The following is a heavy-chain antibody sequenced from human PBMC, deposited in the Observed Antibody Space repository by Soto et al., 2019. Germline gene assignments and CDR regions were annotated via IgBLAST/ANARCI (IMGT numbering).Heavy chain of an antibody. CDR3: ASGVLLTYYYYYGMDV. CDR1: GGTFSSYA. V-gene: IGHV1-69*06. J-gene: IGHJ6*02. CDR2: IIPIFGTA. D-gene: IGHD2-15*01. Sequence: SVKVSCKASGGTFSSYAISWVRQAPGQGLEWMGGIIPIFGTANYAQKFQGRVTITADKSTSTAYMELSSLRSEDTAVYYCASGVLLTYYYYYGMDVWGQGTTVTVSS.